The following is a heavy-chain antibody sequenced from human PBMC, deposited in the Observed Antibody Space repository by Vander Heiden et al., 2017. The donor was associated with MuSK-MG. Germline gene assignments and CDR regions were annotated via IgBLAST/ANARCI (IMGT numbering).Heavy chain of an antibody. J-gene: IGHJ1*01. CDR2: ISYSGNT. D-gene: IGHD3-22*01. CDR3: ARHSSSYHDSSSYYYVMSYFQH. Sequence: QVQLQESGPGLVKPSQTLSLTCSVSGGSISRYYWSWIRQPPGKGLEWIGYISYSGNTNYNPSLKSRVTISLDTSKNQFSLNLNSVTAADTAVYYCARHSSSYHDSSSYYYVMSYFQHWGQGTLVTVSS. CDR1: GGSISRYY. V-gene: IGHV4-59*08.